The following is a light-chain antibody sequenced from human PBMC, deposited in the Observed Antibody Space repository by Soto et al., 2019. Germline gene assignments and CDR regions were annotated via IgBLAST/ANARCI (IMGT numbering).Light chain of an antibody. Sequence: DIQLTQSPSTLSASVGDRVTITCRASQSISTWLAWYQQKPGTAPKLLIYKASTLESGVPSRFSGSRSGTEFTLTVSSLQPDDFATYYCQPYNNWPLTFGGGTKVESK. J-gene: IGKJ4*01. CDR3: QPYNNWPLT. CDR1: QSISTW. CDR2: KAS. V-gene: IGKV1-5*03.